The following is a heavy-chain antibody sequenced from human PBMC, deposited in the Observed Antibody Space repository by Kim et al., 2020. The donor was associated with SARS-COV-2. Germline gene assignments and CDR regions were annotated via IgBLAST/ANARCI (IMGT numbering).Heavy chain of an antibody. J-gene: IGHJ5*02. CDR2: ISWNSGSI. V-gene: IGHV3-9*01. CDR1: GFTFDDYA. CDR3: AKDAGSTYNWFDP. D-gene: IGHD1-26*01. Sequence: GGSLRLSCAASGFTFDDYAMHWVRQAPGKGLELVSGISWNSGSIGYADSVKGRFTISRDNAKNSLYLQMNSLRAEDTALYYCAKDAGSTYNWFDPWGQGTLVTVSS.